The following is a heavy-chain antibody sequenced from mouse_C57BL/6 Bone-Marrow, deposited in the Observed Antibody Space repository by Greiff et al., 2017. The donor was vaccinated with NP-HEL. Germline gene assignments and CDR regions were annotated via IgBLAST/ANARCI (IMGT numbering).Heavy chain of an antibody. CDR1: GFTFSDYG. CDR3: ARRYRGLYYYAMDY. D-gene: IGHD2-12*01. Sequence: DVKLVESGGGLVKPGGSLKLSCAASGFTFSDYGMHWVRQAPEKGLEWVAYISSGSSTIYYADTVKGRFTISRDTAKNTLFLQMTSLRSEDTAMYYCARRYRGLYYYAMDYWGQGTSVTVSS. CDR2: ISSGSSTI. V-gene: IGHV5-17*01. J-gene: IGHJ4*01.